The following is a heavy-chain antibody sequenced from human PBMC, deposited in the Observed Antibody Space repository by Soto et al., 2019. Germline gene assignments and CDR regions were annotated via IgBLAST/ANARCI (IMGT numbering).Heavy chain of an antibody. Sequence: ASVKVSCKASGYTFTGYYMHWVRQAPGQGLEWMGWINPNSGGTNYAQKFQGRVTMTRNTSISTAYMELSSLRSEDTAVYYCARGRRGLSLLLFWGQGTLVTVSS. J-gene: IGHJ4*02. CDR1: GYTFTGYY. D-gene: IGHD2-15*01. CDR3: ARGRRGLSLLLF. CDR2: INPNSGGT. V-gene: IGHV1-2*02.